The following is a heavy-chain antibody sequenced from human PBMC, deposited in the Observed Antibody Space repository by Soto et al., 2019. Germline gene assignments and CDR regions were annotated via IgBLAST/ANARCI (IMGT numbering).Heavy chain of an antibody. Sequence: TSETLSLTCAVYGGSFSGYYWSWIRQPPGKGLEWIGEINHSGRTNYNPSLKSRVTISVDTSKNQFSLKLSSVTAADTAVYYCARRGQPGTRAYYYGMDVWGQGTTVTVSS. D-gene: IGHD1-7*01. CDR3: ARRGQPGTRAYYYGMDV. V-gene: IGHV4-34*01. J-gene: IGHJ6*02. CDR1: GGSFSGYY. CDR2: INHSGRT.